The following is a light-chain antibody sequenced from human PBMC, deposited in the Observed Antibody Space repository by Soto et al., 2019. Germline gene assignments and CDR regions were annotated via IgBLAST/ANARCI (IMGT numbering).Light chain of an antibody. V-gene: IGKV2-30*01. CDR3: MQGTHWPPIT. Sequence: DVVLTQSPLSLPVTLGQPASISCRSTQSLVYSDGNIYLNWFQQRPGQSPRRLIYKVSNRDSGVPDRFSGSWSGTDFTLKISRVEAEAVGVYYCMQGTHWPPITFGQGTRLEIK. CDR1: QSLVYSDGNIY. J-gene: IGKJ5*01. CDR2: KVS.